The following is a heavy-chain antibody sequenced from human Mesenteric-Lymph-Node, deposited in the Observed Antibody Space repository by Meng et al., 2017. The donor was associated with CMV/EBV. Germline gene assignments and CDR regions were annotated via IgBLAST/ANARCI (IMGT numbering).Heavy chain of an antibody. V-gene: IGHV3-30*04. CDR3: ARDGPPLVEVYGMDV. D-gene: IGHD2-21*01. CDR2: ISYDGSNK. J-gene: IGHJ6*02. Sequence: GESLKISCTASGFTFGDYAMSWVRQAPGKGLEWVAVISYDGSNKYYADSVKGRFTISRDNSKNTLYLQMNSLRAEDTAVYYCARDGPPLVEVYGMDVWGQGTTVTVSS. CDR1: GFTFGDYA.